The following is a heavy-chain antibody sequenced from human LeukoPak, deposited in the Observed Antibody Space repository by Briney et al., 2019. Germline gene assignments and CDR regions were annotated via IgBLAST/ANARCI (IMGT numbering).Heavy chain of an antibody. CDR3: ARHPNTKLRFLEWFGLMAFDI. J-gene: IGHJ3*02. Sequence: PSETLSLTCTVSGGSISSYYWSWIRQPPGKGLEWIGYIYYSGSTNYNPSLKSRVTISVDTSKNQFSLKLSSVTAADTAVYYCARHPNTKLRFLEWFGLMAFDIWGQGTMVTVSS. V-gene: IGHV4-59*01. CDR2: IYYSGST. D-gene: IGHD3-3*01. CDR1: GGSISSYY.